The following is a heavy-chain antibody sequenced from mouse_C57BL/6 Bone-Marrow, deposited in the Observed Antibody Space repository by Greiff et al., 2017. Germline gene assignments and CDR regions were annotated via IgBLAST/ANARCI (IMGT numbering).Heavy chain of an antibody. CDR2: IDPSDSYT. D-gene: IGHD1-1*01. CDR1: GYTFISYW. V-gene: IGHV1-50*01. J-gene: IGHJ4*01. CDR3: AREDGSSSYYAMDY. Sequence: QVQLQQPGAELVKPGASVKLSCKASGYTFISYWMQWVKQRPGQGLEWIGEIDPSDSYTNYNQKFKGKATLTVDTSSSTAYMQLSSLTSEDSAVYYCAREDGSSSYYAMDYWGQGTSVTVSS.